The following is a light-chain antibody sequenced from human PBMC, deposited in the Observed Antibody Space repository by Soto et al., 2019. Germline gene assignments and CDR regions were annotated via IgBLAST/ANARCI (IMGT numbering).Light chain of an antibody. CDR3: SSHTISSTLVL. CDR2: DVT. V-gene: IGLV2-14*01. Sequence: QSALTQPASVSGSPGQSITISCTGTSSDVGAYNYVSWYQQYPGKAPKLMIYDVTNRPSGVSNRFSGSKSGNTASLTISGLQADDDADYYCSSHTISSTLVLFGGGTQLTVL. J-gene: IGLJ3*02. CDR1: SSDVGAYNY.